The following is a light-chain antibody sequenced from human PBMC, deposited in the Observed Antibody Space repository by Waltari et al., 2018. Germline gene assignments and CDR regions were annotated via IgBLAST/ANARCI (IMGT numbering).Light chain of an antibody. CDR3: QQANSFVPLT. CDR2: GAS. V-gene: IGKV1-12*01. CDR1: QAINNF. J-gene: IGKJ4*01. Sequence: DIQMTQSPSSVSESVGDRVTITCRASQAINNFLALYQQKPGKAPYPLIYGASVLQSGVPARFSGSGSRTNFTLTINSLQPEDFATYFCQQANSFVPLTFGGGTRVQIK.